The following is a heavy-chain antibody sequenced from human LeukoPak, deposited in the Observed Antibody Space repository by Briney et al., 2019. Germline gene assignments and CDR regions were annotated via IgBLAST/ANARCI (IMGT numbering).Heavy chain of an antibody. CDR2: ISSSSTYM. V-gene: IGHV3-21*01. D-gene: IGHD4-23*01. CDR3: ARALGDYGDNGYLDY. CDR1: GFTFTTYS. J-gene: IGHJ4*02. Sequence: GGSLRLSCAASGFTFTTYSINWVRQAPGKGLEWVSSISSSSTYMYYADSVKGRFTISRDNAKNSLSLQMNSLRAEDTAVYYCARALGDYGDNGYLDYWGQGTLVTVSS.